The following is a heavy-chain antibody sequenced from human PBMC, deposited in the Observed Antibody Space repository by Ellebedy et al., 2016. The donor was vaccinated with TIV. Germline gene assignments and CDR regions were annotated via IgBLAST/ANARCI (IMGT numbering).Heavy chain of an antibody. CDR2: IPYDGTHK. J-gene: IGHJ4*03. D-gene: IGHD4-17*01. V-gene: IGHV3-30*02. CDR1: GFIFSDYG. Sequence: GESLKISCAASGFIFSDYGLNWVRQAPGEGLEWVAFIPYDGTHKYYAESVRGRFTISRDDSKNTLYLQMNSLRGEDTAMYYCAKEQLYGETDYWGQGTTVAVSS. CDR3: AKEQLYGETDY.